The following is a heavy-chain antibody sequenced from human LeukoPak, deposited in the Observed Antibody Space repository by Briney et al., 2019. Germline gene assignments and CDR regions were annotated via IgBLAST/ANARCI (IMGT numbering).Heavy chain of an antibody. CDR3: AKDMSPDILTGLDAFDI. CDR2: FSWNSGSI. V-gene: IGHV3-9*01. CDR1: GFTFDDFA. Sequence: PGGSLRLSCAAPGFTFDDFARHWVRQPPGKGLEWVSGFSWNSGSIGYADSVKGRFTISRDNAKNSLYLQMNSLRAEDTALYYCAKDMSPDILTGLDAFDIWGQGTMVTVSS. D-gene: IGHD3-9*01. J-gene: IGHJ3*02.